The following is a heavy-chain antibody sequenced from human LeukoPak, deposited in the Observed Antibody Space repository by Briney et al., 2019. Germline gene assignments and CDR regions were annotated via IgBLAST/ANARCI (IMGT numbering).Heavy chain of an antibody. D-gene: IGHD3-22*01. CDR3: TRDRSGYLDS. Sequence: GGSLRLSCAASGFTFSSYEMNWVRQAPGKGLEWVSYISSSGSTIYYADSVKGRFTISRDNAKNTLYLQMNSLRGEDTAVYYCTRDRSGYLDSWGQGALVTVSS. CDR1: GFTFSSYE. J-gene: IGHJ4*02. V-gene: IGHV3-48*03. CDR2: ISSSGSTI.